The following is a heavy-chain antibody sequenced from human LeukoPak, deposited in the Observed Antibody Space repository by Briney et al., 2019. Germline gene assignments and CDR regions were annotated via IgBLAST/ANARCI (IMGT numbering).Heavy chain of an antibody. CDR1: GFTFSSYS. V-gene: IGHV3-30*02. Sequence: GGSLRLSCAASGFTFSSYSMNWVRQAPGKGLEWVAFIRYDGSNKYYADSVKGRFTISRDNSKNTLYLQMNSLRAEDTAVYYCAKDGKRPHPGYYDFWSGYCYMDVWGKGTTVTVSS. D-gene: IGHD3-3*01. J-gene: IGHJ6*03. CDR2: IRYDGSNK. CDR3: AKDGKRPHPGYYDFWSGYCYMDV.